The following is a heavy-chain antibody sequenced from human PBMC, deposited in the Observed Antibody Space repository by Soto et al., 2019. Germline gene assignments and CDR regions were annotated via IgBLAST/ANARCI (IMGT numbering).Heavy chain of an antibody. CDR2: ISYSGST. D-gene: IGHD1-26*01. CDR1: GASVSSGNYY. Sequence: QVQLQESGPGLVKPSETLSLTCTVSGASVSSGNYYWSWIRQPPGKGLECIGYISYSGSTNYNPSLQSRVTIPIDTPKNQFALKLSSVTAADTAVYYGAGGSGSYYAYWGQGTLVPVSS. CDR3: AGGSGSYYAY. J-gene: IGHJ4*02. V-gene: IGHV4-61*01.